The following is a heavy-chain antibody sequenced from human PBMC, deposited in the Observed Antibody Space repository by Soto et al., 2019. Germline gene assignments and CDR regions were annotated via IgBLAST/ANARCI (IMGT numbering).Heavy chain of an antibody. CDR3: AKDQTSASSWYFDY. CDR1: GFTFSSYG. D-gene: IGHD6-13*01. CDR2: ISYDGSNK. V-gene: IGHV3-30*18. Sequence: SGGSLRLSCAASGFTFSSYGMHWVRQAPGKGLEWVAVISYDGSNKYYADSVKGRFTISRGNSKNTLYLQMNSLRAEDTAVYYCAKDQTSASSWYFDYWGQGTLVTVSS. J-gene: IGHJ4*02.